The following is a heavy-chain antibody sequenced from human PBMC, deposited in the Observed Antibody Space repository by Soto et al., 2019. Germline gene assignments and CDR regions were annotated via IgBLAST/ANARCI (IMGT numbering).Heavy chain of an antibody. V-gene: IGHV3-23*01. J-gene: IGHJ1*01. Sequence: GGSLRLSCVASGFTFSSYAMSWVRQAPGKGLEWVSAISGSGGSTYYADSVKGRFTISRDNSKNTLYLQMNSLRAEDTAVYYCAKDPEFPEIDEYFQHWGQGTLVTVSS. CDR3: AKDPEFPEIDEYFQH. D-gene: IGHD3-10*01. CDR1: GFTFSSYA. CDR2: ISGSGGST.